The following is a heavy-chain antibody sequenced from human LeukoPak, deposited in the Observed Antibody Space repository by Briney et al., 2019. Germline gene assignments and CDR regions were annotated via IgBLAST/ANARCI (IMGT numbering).Heavy chain of an antibody. J-gene: IGHJ3*01. Sequence: GGSLRLSCAASGFTFSSYAIHWVRQAPGKGLEWVAVISYDGSDKYYADSVKGRFTISRDNSKSTLYLQMNSLGAEDTAVYYCARPYSGLFAAFDVWGQGTMVTVSS. D-gene: IGHD3-10*01. CDR2: ISYDGSDK. CDR3: ARPYSGLFAAFDV. V-gene: IGHV3-30-3*01. CDR1: GFTFSSYA.